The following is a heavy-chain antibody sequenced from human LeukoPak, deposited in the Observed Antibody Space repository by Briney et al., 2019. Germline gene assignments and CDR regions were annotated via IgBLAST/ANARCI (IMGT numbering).Heavy chain of an antibody. CDR2: INHSGST. J-gene: IGHJ4*02. Sequence: SETLSLTCAVYGGSFSGYYWSWIRQPPGKGLEWIGEINHSGSTNYNPSLKSRVTISVDTSKNQFSLKLSSVTAADTAVYYCARLAWRWLQSKFSDYWGQGTLVTVSS. D-gene: IGHD5-24*01. CDR1: GGSFSGYY. V-gene: IGHV4-34*01. CDR3: ARLAWRWLQSKFSDY.